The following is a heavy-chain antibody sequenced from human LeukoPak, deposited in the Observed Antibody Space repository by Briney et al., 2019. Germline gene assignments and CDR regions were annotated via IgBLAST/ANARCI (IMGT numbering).Heavy chain of an antibody. CDR3: ARHNGATKSDVDY. D-gene: IGHD5-12*01. V-gene: IGHV5-51*01. J-gene: IGHJ4*02. Sequence: GESLKISCNGSGYSFTSSWIGWVRQMPGKDLEWMGMIYPSDSDTRYSPSFQGQVTISADKSISTAYLLWSSLKASDTAMYYCARHNGATKSDVDYWGQGTLVTVSS. CDR1: GYSFTSSW. CDR2: IYPSDSDT.